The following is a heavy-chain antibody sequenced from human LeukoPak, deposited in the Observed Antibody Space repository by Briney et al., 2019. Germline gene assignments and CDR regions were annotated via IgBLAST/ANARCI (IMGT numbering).Heavy chain of an antibody. CDR1: GFTFRDYA. V-gene: IGHV3-30-3*01. CDR2: VSYLGNDK. J-gene: IGHJ4*02. CDR3: ARPLERRLIHYFDF. Sequence: GRSLRLSCAASGFTFRDYAMHWVRQAPGKGLEWVAVVSYLGNDKYYADSVKGRFTISRDNSNNTLYLQINSLRTDDTGVYYCARPLERRLIHYFDFWGPGTLATVSS. D-gene: IGHD6-25*01.